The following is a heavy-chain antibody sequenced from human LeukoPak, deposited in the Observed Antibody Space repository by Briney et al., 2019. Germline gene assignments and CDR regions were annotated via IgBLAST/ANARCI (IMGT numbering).Heavy chain of an antibody. CDR1: GGSISSYY. CDR3: ARTYPRNYYYGMDV. Sequence: SETLSLTCTVSGGSISSYYWSWIRQPPGKGLEWIGYIYYSGSTNYNPSLKSRVTISVDTSKNQFSLKLSSVTAADTPVYYCARTYPRNYYYGMDVWGQGTTVTVSS. J-gene: IGHJ6*02. D-gene: IGHD5-18*01. V-gene: IGHV4-59*08. CDR2: IYYSGST.